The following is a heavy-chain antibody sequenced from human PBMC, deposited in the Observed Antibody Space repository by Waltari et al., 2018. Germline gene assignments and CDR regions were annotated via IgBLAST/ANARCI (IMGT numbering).Heavy chain of an antibody. CDR2: IYSGGST. CDR3: ARESMGYCSGGSCYPYYFDY. J-gene: IGHJ4*02. V-gene: IGHV3-53*01. CDR1: GFTVSSNY. D-gene: IGHD2-15*01. Sequence: EVQLVESGGGLIQPGGSLRLSCTASGFTVSSNYMSWVRQAPGKGLEWVSVIYSGGSTYYADSVKGRFTISRDNSKNTLYLQMNSLRAEDTAVYYCARESMGYCSGGSCYPYYFDYWGQGTLVTVSS.